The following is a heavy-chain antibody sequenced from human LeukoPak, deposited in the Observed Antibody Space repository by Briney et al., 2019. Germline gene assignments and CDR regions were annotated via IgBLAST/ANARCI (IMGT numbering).Heavy chain of an antibody. Sequence: TSETLSLTCAVYGGSFSGYYWSWIRQPPGKGLEWIGEINHSGSTNYNPSLKSLVTISVDTSKNQFSLKLSSVTAADTAVYYCARGWWIGYYGSGSTLYFDYWGQGTLVTVSS. CDR2: INHSGST. V-gene: IGHV4-34*01. CDR1: GGSFSGYY. J-gene: IGHJ4*02. CDR3: ARGWWIGYYGSGSTLYFDY. D-gene: IGHD3-10*01.